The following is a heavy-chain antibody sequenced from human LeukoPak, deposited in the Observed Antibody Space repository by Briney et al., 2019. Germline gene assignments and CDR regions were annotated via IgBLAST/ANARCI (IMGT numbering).Heavy chain of an antibody. Sequence: SETLSLTCTVSGGSISSSSYYWGWIRQPPGKGLEWIGSIYHSGSTNYNPSLKSRVTISVDTSKNQFSLKLSSVTAADTAVYYCARQMVRGVIITGSRRRIDYWGQGTLVTVSS. D-gene: IGHD3-10*01. V-gene: IGHV4-39*01. CDR1: GGSISSSSYY. CDR2: IYHSGST. J-gene: IGHJ4*02. CDR3: ARQMVRGVIITGSRRRIDY.